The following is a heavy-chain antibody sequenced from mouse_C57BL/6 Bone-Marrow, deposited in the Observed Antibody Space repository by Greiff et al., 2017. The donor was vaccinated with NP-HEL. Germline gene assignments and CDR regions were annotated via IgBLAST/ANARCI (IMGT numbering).Heavy chain of an antibody. Sequence: QVQLKESGAELARPGASVKLSCKASGYTFTSYGISWVKQRTGQGLEWIGEIYPRSGNTYYNEKFKGKATLTADKSSSTAYMELRSLTSEDSAVYFCATDGLTGAYWGQGTLVTVSA. CDR2: IYPRSGNT. CDR3: ATDGLTGAY. D-gene: IGHD2-3*01. J-gene: IGHJ3*01. V-gene: IGHV1-81*01. CDR1: GYTFTSYG.